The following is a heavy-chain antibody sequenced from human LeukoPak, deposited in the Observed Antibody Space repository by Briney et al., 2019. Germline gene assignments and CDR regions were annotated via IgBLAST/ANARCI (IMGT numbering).Heavy chain of an antibody. D-gene: IGHD6-13*01. CDR2: IYHSGST. J-gene: IGHJ4*02. CDR3: ARLASQIAGLDY. CDR1: GGSISSGGYY. V-gene: IGHV4-30-2*01. Sequence: SETLSLTCTVSGGSISSGGYYWSWIRQPPGKGLEWIGYIYHSGSTYYNPSLKSRVTISVDRSKNQFSLKLSSVTAADTAVYYCARLASQIAGLDYWGQGTLVTVS.